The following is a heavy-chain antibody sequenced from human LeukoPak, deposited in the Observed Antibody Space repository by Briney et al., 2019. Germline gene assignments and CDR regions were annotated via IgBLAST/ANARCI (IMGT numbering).Heavy chain of an antibody. D-gene: IGHD6-13*01. CDR2: ISTDGSSR. CDR3: ARGGTAASGLIEY. CDR1: GFTFRSYW. J-gene: IGHJ4*02. V-gene: IGHV3-74*01. Sequence: GGSLRLSCAASGFTFRSYWMHWVRQAQGKGLVWVSRISTDGSSRSYADSVKGRFTISKDNAKNTLYLQMNSLRAEDTAVYYCARGGTAASGLIEYWGGGTLVTVSS.